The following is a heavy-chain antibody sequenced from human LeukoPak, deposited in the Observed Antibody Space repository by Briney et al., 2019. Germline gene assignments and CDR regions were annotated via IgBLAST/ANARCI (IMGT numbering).Heavy chain of an antibody. CDR2: ISRSSTYI. J-gene: IGHJ4*02. CDR1: GLTFSSYS. CDR3: ASHNSSWFQDY. D-gene: IGHD6-13*01. Sequence: GGSLGLSCVVSGLTFSSYSMNWVRQAPGKGLEWVSSISRSSTYIYYADSVKGRFTISRGNAKNSLYLQMNSLRAEDTAVYYCASHNSSWFQDYWGQGTLVTVSS. V-gene: IGHV3-21*01.